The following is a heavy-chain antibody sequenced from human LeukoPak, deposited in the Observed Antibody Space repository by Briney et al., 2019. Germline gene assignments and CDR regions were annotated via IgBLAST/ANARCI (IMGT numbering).Heavy chain of an antibody. D-gene: IGHD3-10*01. Sequence: TGGSLRLSCATSGFTFTTFWMHWVRQAPGKGLVWVARINHDGSSANYVDSVKGRFTISRDNAKNTVYLQMNSLRAEDTAVYYCARDFYGSGSRAYYYYMDVWGKGTTVTISS. CDR3: ARDFYGSGSRAYYYYMDV. J-gene: IGHJ6*03. CDR2: INHDGSSA. CDR1: GFTFTTFW. V-gene: IGHV3-74*01.